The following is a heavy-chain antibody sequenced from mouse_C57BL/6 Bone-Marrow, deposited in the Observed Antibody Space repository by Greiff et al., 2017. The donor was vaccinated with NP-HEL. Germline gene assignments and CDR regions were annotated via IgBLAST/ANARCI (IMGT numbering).Heavy chain of an antibody. CDR1: GFTFSDYG. D-gene: IGHD3-2*02. Sequence: DVMLVESGGGLVKPGGSLKLSCAASGFTFSDYGMHWVRQAPEKGLEWVAYISSGSSTIYYADTVKGRFTISRDNAKNTLFLQMTSLRSEDTAMYYCARSGDSSGYLFAYWGQGTLVTVSA. CDR2: ISSGSSTI. V-gene: IGHV5-17*01. J-gene: IGHJ3*01. CDR3: ARSGDSSGYLFAY.